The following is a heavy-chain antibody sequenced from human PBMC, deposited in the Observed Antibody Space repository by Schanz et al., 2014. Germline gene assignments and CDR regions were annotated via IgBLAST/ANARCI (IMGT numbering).Heavy chain of an antibody. CDR3: ARRVVPATMGLYFDL. J-gene: IGHJ4*02. D-gene: IGHD2-21*01. CDR2: IYSSGIA. Sequence: QVQLQESGPGLVKPSETLSLMCTVSGGSMDTHYWGWIRQPPGKGLEWIAFIYSSGIANYNPSLESRVTISVDTPKNQFPLSLTSVTAADTATYYCARRVVPATMGLYFDLWGQGTLVTVSS. V-gene: IGHV4-59*08. CDR1: GGSMDTHY.